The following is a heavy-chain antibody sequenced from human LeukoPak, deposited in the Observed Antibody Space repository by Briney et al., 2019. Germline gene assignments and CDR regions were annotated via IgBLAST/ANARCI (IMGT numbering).Heavy chain of an antibody. CDR1: GGSISSSSYY. CDR2: IYYSGST. Sequence: KASETLSLTCTVSGGSISSSSYYWGWIRQPPGKGLEWIGSIYYSGSTYYNPSLKSRVTISVDTSKNQFSLKLSSVTAADTAVYYCARGIAIEYQLPMWDFCFDPWGQGTLVTVSS. D-gene: IGHD2-2*01. CDR3: ARGIAIEYQLPMWDFCFDP. V-gene: IGHV4-39*01. J-gene: IGHJ5*02.